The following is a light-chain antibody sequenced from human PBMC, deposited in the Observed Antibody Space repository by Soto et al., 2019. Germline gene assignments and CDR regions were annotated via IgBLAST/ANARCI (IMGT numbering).Light chain of an antibody. J-gene: IGKJ4*01. V-gene: IGKV3-15*01. CDR2: GAS. CDR1: QSLSSN. CDR3: QQYSDWPLT. Sequence: EIVMTQSPATLSVSPGERATLSCRASQSLSSNLAWYQQCPGQAPRLLIYGASTRATGIPARFSGSGSGTEFTLTSSSLQSEYFAIYFCQQYSDWPLTFGGGTKVEIK.